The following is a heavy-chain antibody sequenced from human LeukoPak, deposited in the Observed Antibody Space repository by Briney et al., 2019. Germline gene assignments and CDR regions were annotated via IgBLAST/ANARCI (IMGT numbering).Heavy chain of an antibody. CDR2: IYYSGST. J-gene: IGHJ4*02. CDR1: GGSISSSSYY. D-gene: IGHD6-19*01. V-gene: IGHV4-39*01. CDR3: ARQDVEGAVAGFDY. Sequence: SETLSLTCTVSGGSISSSSYYWGWIRQPPGKGLEWIGSIYYSGSTYYNPSLKSRVTISVDTSKNQFSLKLSSVTAADTAVYYCARQDVEGAVAGFDYWGQGTLVTASS.